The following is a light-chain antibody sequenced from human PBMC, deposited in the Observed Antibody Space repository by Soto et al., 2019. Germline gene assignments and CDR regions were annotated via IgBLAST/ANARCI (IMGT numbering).Light chain of an antibody. Sequence: QSVLTQSSSASASLGSSVKLTCTLNSGHSSYIIAWHQQQPGKAPRYLMKVEGSGSYNKGSGVPDRFSGSSSGADRYLTISDLQFEDEADYYCETWDSNTWVFGGGTKVTVL. CDR1: SGHSSYI. CDR3: ETWDSNTWV. V-gene: IGLV4-60*02. J-gene: IGLJ3*02. CDR2: VEGSGSY.